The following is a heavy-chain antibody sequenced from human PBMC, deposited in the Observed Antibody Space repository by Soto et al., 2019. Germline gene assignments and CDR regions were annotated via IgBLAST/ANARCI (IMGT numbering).Heavy chain of an antibody. CDR3: ARYTDCTSTSCFADWFDP. V-gene: IGHV4-59*01. Sequence: QMQLQESGPGLVKPSETLSLTCTVSGGSIGSYYWSWIRQSPGKGLEWIGYIYYSGGTSYNPSLKGRVTISVDTSKNQFSLRLASVTAADTAVYYCARYTDCTSTSCFADWFDPWGQGTLVTVSS. CDR2: IYYSGGT. J-gene: IGHJ5*02. D-gene: IGHD2-2*01. CDR1: GGSIGSYY.